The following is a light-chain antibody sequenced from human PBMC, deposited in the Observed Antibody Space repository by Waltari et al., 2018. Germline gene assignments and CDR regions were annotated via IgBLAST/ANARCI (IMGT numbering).Light chain of an antibody. CDR2: GAS. V-gene: IGKV3-15*01. Sequence: EIVMTQSPATLSVSPGERATLSCRASQSVSSNLAWYQQRPGQAPRLLIFGASTRATGIPARFSGSGSGTEFTLTISSLQSEDFAVYYCQQYGSPPSRTFGQGTKVEMK. J-gene: IGKJ1*01. CDR3: QQYGSPPSRT. CDR1: QSVSSN.